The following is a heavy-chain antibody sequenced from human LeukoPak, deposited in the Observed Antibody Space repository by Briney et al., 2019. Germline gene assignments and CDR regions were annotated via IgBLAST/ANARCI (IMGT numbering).Heavy chain of an antibody. CDR1: GSIFTTYS. CDR3: ARDSSPGVSSSGRYSYFPQ. D-gene: IGHD6-19*01. CDR2: INAGNGNT. Sequence: GASVKVSCKASGSIFTTYSMHWVRQAPGQSLEWMGWINAGNGNTRYSQSFQGRVTIVRDTSTSTVYMEMRSLRSEDTAVYYCARDSSPGVSSSGRYSYFPQWGQGTLVTVS. J-gene: IGHJ4*02. V-gene: IGHV1-3*01.